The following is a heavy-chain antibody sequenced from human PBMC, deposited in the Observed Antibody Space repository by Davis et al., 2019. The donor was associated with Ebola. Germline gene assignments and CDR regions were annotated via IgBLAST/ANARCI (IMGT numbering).Heavy chain of an antibody. V-gene: IGHV3-53*01. CDR1: GFTVSSNY. CDR3: ARDEGYYYDSTRWFDP. J-gene: IGHJ5*02. D-gene: IGHD3-22*01. CDR2: IYSGGST. Sequence: PGGSLRLSCAASGFTVSSNYMSWVRQAPGKGLEWVSVIYSGGSTYYADSVKGRFTISRDNSKNTLYLQMNSLRAEDTAVYYCARDEGYYYDSTRWFDPWGQGTLVTVSS.